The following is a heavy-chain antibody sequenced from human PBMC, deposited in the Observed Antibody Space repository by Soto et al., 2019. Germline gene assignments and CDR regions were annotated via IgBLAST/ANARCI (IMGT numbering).Heavy chain of an antibody. CDR1: GVTFSSYW. CDR2: INSDGSST. D-gene: IGHD6-19*01. Sequence: GGSLRLSCAASGVTFSSYWMHWVRQAPRKGLVWVSRINSDGSSTSYADSVKGRFTISRDNAKNTLYLQMNSLRAEDTAVYYCARDFFLFVAMATGPYYYSVLAFRGKGTSVPVS. J-gene: IGHJ6*04. CDR3: ARDFFLFVAMATGPYYYSVLAF. V-gene: IGHV3-74*01.